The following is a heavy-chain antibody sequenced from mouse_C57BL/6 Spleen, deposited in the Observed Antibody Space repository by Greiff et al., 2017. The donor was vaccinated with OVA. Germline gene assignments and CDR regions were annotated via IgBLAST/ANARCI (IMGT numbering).Heavy chain of an antibody. CDR1: GFTFSDYG. CDR2: ISSGSSTI. V-gene: IGHV5-17*01. Sequence: DVKLVESGGGLVKPGGSLKLSCAASGFTFSDYGMHWVRQAPEKGLEWVAYISSGSSTIYYADTVKGRFTISRDNAKNTLFLQMTSLRSEDTAMYYCARPLTTVVPYAMDYWGQGTSVTVSS. CDR3: ARPLTTVVPYAMDY. J-gene: IGHJ4*01. D-gene: IGHD1-1*01.